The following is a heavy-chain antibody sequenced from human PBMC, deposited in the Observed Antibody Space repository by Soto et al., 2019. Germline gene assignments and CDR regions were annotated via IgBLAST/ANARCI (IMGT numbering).Heavy chain of an antibody. D-gene: IGHD6-13*01. Sequence: QVQLVQSGAEVKKPGSSVKVSCKASGGTFSSYAISCVRQAPGQGLEWMGGIIPIFGTANYAQKCQGRVTITADESTSTAYMELSSLRSEDTAVYDCASGVDAAAGTWWFDPGGQGTLVTVSS. CDR1: GGTFSSYA. V-gene: IGHV1-69*01. CDR2: IIPIFGTA. J-gene: IGHJ5*02. CDR3: ASGVDAAAGTWWFDP.